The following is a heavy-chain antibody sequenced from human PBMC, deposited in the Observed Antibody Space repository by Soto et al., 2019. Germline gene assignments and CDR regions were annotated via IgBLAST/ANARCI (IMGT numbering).Heavy chain of an antibody. CDR3: ASRVDGLDSGNDRYYFDY. V-gene: IGHV4-59*12. J-gene: IGHJ4*02. CDR1: GGSISSYY. D-gene: IGHD5-12*01. Sequence: SETLSLTCTVSGGSISSYYWSWIRQSPGKGLEWIGYISYSGSTEYNPSLKSRVTISVDTSKKQFSLTLTSVTAADTAVYYCASRVDGLDSGNDRYYFDYWGQGTLVPVSS. CDR2: ISYSGST.